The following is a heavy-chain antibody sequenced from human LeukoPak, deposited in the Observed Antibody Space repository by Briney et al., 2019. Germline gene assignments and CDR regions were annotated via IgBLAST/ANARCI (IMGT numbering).Heavy chain of an antibody. CDR3: ARDPRIKARLPPDY. CDR2: ISYDGSNK. V-gene: IGHV3-30-3*01. J-gene: IGHJ4*02. CDR1: GFTFSSYA. Sequence: PGRSLRLSCAASGFTFSSYAMHWVRQAPGKGLERVAVISYDGSNKYYADSVKGRFTISRDNSKNTLYLQMNSLRAEDTAVYYCARDPRIKARLPPDYWGQGTLVTVSS. D-gene: IGHD3-10*01.